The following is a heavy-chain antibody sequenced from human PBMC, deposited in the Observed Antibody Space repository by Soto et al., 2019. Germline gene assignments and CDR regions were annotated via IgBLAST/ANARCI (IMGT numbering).Heavy chain of an antibody. J-gene: IGHJ4*02. CDR3: AKAPEYSSSRFDY. CDR2: MSGSGGST. D-gene: IGHD6-6*01. Sequence: GGSLRLSCAASGFTFSSYAMSVARQAPGKGLEWVSAMSGSGGSTYYADSVKGRFTISRDNSKNTLYLQMNSLRAEDTAVYYCAKAPEYSSSRFDYWGQGTLVTVSS. CDR1: GFTFSSYA. V-gene: IGHV3-23*01.